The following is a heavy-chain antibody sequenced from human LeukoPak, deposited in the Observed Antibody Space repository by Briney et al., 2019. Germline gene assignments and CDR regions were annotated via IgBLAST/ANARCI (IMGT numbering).Heavy chain of an antibody. CDR1: GGSITTTNYY. J-gene: IGHJ4*02. CDR3: AREERWLQFVFDY. V-gene: IGHV4-39*02. CDR2: IYYSGST. D-gene: IGHD5-24*01. Sequence: SETLSLTCTVSGGSITTTNYYWGWIRQPPGKGLEWIGSIYYSGSTCYNPSLKSRVTISVDTSKSQFSLNLSSVTAADTALYYCAREERWLQFVFDYWGQGILVTVSS.